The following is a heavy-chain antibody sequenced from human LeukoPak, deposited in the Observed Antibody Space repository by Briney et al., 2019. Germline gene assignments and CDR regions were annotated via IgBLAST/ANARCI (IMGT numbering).Heavy chain of an antibody. J-gene: IGHJ3*02. CDR1: GFTFTDYY. V-gene: IGHV3-21*01. D-gene: IGHD6-19*01. Sequence: GGSLRLSCAASGFTFTDYYMSWVRQAPGKGLEWVSSISSSSTYIYYADSVKGRFTISRDNAKNSLYLQMNSLRAEDTAVYYCARETSGCLDIWGQGTMVTVSS. CDR2: ISSSSTYI. CDR3: ARETSGCLDI.